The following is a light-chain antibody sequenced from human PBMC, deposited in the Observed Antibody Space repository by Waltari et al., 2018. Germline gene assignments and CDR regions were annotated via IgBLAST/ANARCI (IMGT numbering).Light chain of an antibody. CDR1: QSLLHTDGKTY. CDR3: MQGIHLIS. Sequence: MVMTQTPLSLSLTPGQSASISFHASQSLLHTDGKTYLHWYLHNPSQSPQRRMYEVSRRFTGVPERFSGSGSGTDFTLTIRRVEADDVGIYYCMQGIHLISFGQGTRLEIK. V-gene: IGKV2-29*02. J-gene: IGKJ5*01. CDR2: EVS.